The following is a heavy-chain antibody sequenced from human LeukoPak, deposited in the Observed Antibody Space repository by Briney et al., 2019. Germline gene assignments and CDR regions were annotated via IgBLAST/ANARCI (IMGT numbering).Heavy chain of an antibody. Sequence: AXXXXLEWVASINHNGNVNYYVDSVKGRFTISRDNAKNSLYLQMSNLRAEDTAVYFCARGGGLDVWGQGATVTVSS. V-gene: IGHV3-7*04. CDR3: ARGGGLDV. J-gene: IGHJ6*02. CDR2: INHNGNVN.